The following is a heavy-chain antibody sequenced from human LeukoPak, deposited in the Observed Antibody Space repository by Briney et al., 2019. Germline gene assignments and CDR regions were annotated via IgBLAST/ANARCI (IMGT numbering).Heavy chain of an antibody. D-gene: IGHD6-6*01. CDR1: GGSISSYY. CDR3: ARTASSSPAYYYYYYMDV. J-gene: IGHJ6*03. CDR2: IHYSGST. V-gene: IGHV4-59*01. Sequence: SETLSLTCTVSGGSISSYYWSWIRQPPGKGLEWIGYIHYSGSTNYNPSLKSRVTISVDTSKNQFSLKLSSVTAADTAVYYCARTASSSPAYYYYYYMDVWGKGTTVTVSS.